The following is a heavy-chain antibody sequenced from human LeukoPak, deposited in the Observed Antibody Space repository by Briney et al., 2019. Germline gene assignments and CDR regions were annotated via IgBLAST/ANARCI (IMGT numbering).Heavy chain of an antibody. D-gene: IGHD1-7*01. CDR2: MNPNSGNT. CDR1: GYTFTSYD. Sequence: ASVKVSCKASGYTFTSYDINWGRQATGQGLEWMGWMNPNSGNTGYAQKFQGRVTMTRNTSISTAYMELSSLRPEDTAVYYCLFMYNWNYVIRYWGQGTLVTVSS. J-gene: IGHJ4*02. V-gene: IGHV1-8*01. CDR3: LFMYNWNYVIRY.